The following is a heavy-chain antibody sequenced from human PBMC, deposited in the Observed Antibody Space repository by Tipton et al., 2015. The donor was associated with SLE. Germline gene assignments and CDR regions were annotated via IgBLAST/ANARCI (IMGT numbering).Heavy chain of an antibody. D-gene: IGHD6-13*01. CDR3: ARLFGIAAV. V-gene: IGHV4-61*02. J-gene: IGHJ4*02. Sequence: TLSLTCTVSGGSISSDSYYWSWIRQPAGKGLEWIGRIFTSGSTTYNPSLKSRVTISVDTSKNQFSLKLSSVTAADTAVYYCARLFGIAAVWGQGTLVTVSS. CDR1: GGSISSDSYY. CDR2: IFTSGST.